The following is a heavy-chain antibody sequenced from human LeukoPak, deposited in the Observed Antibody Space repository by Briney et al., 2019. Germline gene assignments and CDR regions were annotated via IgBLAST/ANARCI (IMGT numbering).Heavy chain of an antibody. J-gene: IGHJ4*02. CDR2: INPNSGGT. CDR1: VYTFTGYY. D-gene: IGHD2-15*01. Sequence: GASVNVSFKASVYTFTGYYMHWVRQAPGQGLEWMGWINPNSGGTNYAQKFQGRVTMTRDTSISTAYMELSRLRSDDTAVYYCARDGTVVAAAWFDYWGQGTLVTVSS. CDR3: ARDGTVVAAAWFDY. V-gene: IGHV1-2*02.